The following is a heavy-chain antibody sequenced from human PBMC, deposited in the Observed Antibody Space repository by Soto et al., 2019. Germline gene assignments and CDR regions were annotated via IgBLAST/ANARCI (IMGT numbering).Heavy chain of an antibody. Sequence: QVQLQQWGAGLLKPSETLSLTCAVYGGSFSGYYWSWIRQPPGKGLEWIGEINHSGSTNYNPSLKSRVTISVDTSKNRFSLKLSSVTAADTAVYYCARLPYYYDSSGLSWGQGTLVTVSS. D-gene: IGHD3-22*01. CDR1: GGSFSGYY. CDR2: INHSGST. V-gene: IGHV4-34*01. J-gene: IGHJ4*02. CDR3: ARLPYYYDSSGLS.